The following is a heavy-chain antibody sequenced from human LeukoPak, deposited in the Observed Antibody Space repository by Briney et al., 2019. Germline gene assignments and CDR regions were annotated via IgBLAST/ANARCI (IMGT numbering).Heavy chain of an antibody. CDR3: AKHYYYDSSGYPPSYYFDY. CDR2: ISGSGGST. D-gene: IGHD3-22*01. Sequence: GGSLRLSCAASGFTFSSYAMSWVRQAPGKGLEWVSAISGSGGSTYYADSVKGRLTISRDNSKNTLYLQMNSLRAEDTAVYYCAKHYYYDSSGYPPSYYFDYWGQGTLVTVSS. CDR1: GFTFSSYA. V-gene: IGHV3-23*01. J-gene: IGHJ4*02.